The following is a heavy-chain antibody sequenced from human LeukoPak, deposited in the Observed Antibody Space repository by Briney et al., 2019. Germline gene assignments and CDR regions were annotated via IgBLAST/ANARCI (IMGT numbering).Heavy chain of an antibody. CDR2: IWYDGSNK. CDR1: GFTFSSYG. V-gene: IGHV3-33*01. D-gene: IGHD3-3*01. Sequence: QPGGSLRLSCAASGFTFSSYGMHWVRQAPGKGLEWVAVIWYDGSNKYYADSVKGRFTISRDNSKNTLYLQMNSLRAEDTAVYYCARGQLRFLEWLSAGGMDVWGQGTTVIVSS. CDR3: ARGQLRFLEWLSAGGMDV. J-gene: IGHJ6*02.